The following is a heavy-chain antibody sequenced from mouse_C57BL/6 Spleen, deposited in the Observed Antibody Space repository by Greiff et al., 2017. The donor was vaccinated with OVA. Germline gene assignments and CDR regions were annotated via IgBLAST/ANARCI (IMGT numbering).Heavy chain of an antibody. CDR3: ARGITTVPGAMDY. V-gene: IGHV5-17*01. D-gene: IGHD1-1*01. Sequence: EVQRVESGGGLVKPGGSLKLSCAASGFTFSDYGMHWVRQAPEKGLEWVAYISSGSSTIYYADTVKGRFTISRDNAKNTLFLQMTSLRSEDTAMYYCARGITTVPGAMDYWGQGASVTVSS. CDR1: GFTFSDYG. CDR2: ISSGSSTI. J-gene: IGHJ4*01.